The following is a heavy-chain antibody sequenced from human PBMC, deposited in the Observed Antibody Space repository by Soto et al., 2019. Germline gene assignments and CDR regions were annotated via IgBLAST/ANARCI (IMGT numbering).Heavy chain of an antibody. CDR3: ATADMVRGVIIEDFDY. CDR1: GFTFSSYA. D-gene: IGHD3-10*01. CDR2: ISGSGGST. Sequence: GGSLRLSCAASGFTFSSYAMSWVRQAPGKGLEWVSAISGSGGSTYYADSVKGRFTISRDNSKNTLYLQMNSLRAEDTAVYYCATADMVRGVIIEDFDYWGQGTLVTVS. J-gene: IGHJ4*02. V-gene: IGHV3-23*01.